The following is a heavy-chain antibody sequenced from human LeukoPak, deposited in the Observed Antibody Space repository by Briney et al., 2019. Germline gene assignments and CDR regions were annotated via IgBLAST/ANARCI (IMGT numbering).Heavy chain of an antibody. CDR2: ISDSGSTK. Sequence: GGSLRLSCAASGFTFSSYEMNWVRQAPGKGLEWVSYISDSGSTKYYADSVKGRFTISRDNAKNSLYLQMNSLRAEDTALYYCAGDAPYSSGWYGDGFDYWGQGTLVTVSS. J-gene: IGHJ4*02. V-gene: IGHV3-48*03. D-gene: IGHD6-19*01. CDR1: GFTFSSYE. CDR3: AGDAPYSSGWYGDGFDY.